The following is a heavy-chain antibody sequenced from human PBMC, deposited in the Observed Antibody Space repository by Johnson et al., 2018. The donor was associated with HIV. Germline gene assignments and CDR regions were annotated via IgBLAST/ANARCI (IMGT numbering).Heavy chain of an antibody. V-gene: IGHV3-66*01. J-gene: IGHJ3*02. Sequence: VQVVESGGGLVKPGGSLRLSCAASGFTVSSNYMSWVRQAPGKGLEWVSVIYSGGSTYYADSVKGRFTISRDNSKNTLYLQMNSLRAEDTAVYYCARVRVGAILADAFDIWGQGTMVTVSS. CDR2: IYSGGST. CDR1: GFTVSSNY. CDR3: ARVRVGAILADAFDI. D-gene: IGHD2-15*01.